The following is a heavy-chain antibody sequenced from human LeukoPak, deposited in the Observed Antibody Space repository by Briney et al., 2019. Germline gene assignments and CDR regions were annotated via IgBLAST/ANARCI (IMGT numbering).Heavy chain of an antibody. J-gene: IGHJ4*02. V-gene: IGHV3-74*01. CDR2: TNGDGNDI. CDR3: AREGYYGSGSPPSLYFDY. CDR1: GFTLSNSW. D-gene: IGHD3-10*01. Sequence: GGSLRLSCAVSGFTLSNSWMHWVRQAPGKGLVWVARTNGDGNDISYADSVKGRFTISRDNSRSTLYLQMNSLRPEDTAIYYCAREGYYGSGSPPSLYFDYWGQGTLVTVSS.